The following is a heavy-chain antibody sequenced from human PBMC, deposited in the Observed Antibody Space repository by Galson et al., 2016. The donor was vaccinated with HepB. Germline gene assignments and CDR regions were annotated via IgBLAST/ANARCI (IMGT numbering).Heavy chain of an antibody. CDR1: GFTFSTYG. V-gene: IGHV3-33*01. Sequence: SLRLSCAASGFTFSTYGMHWVRQAPGKGLEWVAVIWYDENNKYYADSVKGRFTISRDNPKNTLYLQMNSLRADDTAVYYCARDSPPAYGDPYYGMDVWGQGTTVAVSS. J-gene: IGHJ6*02. CDR2: IWYDENNK. CDR3: ARDSPPAYGDPYYGMDV. D-gene: IGHD4-17*01.